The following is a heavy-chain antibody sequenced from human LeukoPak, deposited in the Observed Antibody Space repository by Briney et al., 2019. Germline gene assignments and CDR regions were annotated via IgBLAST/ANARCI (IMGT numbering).Heavy chain of an antibody. Sequence: GGSLRLSCAASGFTVSSYAMSWVRQAPGKGLEWVSTITVVGGSTDYADSVKGRFTISRDNSKNTLSLQMNSLRADDTAVYYCAKYLLGSYYNKGYYGGQGTLVTVSS. J-gene: IGHJ4*02. D-gene: IGHD3-10*01. CDR1: GFTVSSYA. CDR2: ITVVGGST. V-gene: IGHV3-23*01. CDR3: AKYLLGSYYNKGYY.